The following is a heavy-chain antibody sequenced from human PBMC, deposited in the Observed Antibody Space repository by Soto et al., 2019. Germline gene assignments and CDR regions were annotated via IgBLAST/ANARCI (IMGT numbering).Heavy chain of an antibody. J-gene: IGHJ4*02. CDR1: VYGVTIYF. Sequence: GESRKISGKGSVYGVTIYFISWGRQMPGKGLEWRGRIDPRDSYTNYSPSFEGHVSISVDKSTPIVYLPWRSLRAPDTATYSSDRHQSGSGHPNFDFCGQGTPVPVSS. CDR3: DRHQSGSGHPNFDF. D-gene: IGHD3-10*01. V-gene: IGHV5-10-1*01. CDR2: IDPRDSYT.